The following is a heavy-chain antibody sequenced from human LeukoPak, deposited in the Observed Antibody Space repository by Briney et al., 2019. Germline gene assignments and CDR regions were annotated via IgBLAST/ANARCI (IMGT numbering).Heavy chain of an antibody. V-gene: IGHV1-2*02. Sequence: ASVKVSCRPSGYTFIDYYIHWVRQAPGQGLEWMGWINPNSGGTNYAQKFQGRVTMARDTSISTAYMELSRLRSDDTAVYYCTRGVVWFGLDYWGQGTLATVSS. CDR1: GYTFIDYY. CDR2: INPNSGGT. J-gene: IGHJ4*02. D-gene: IGHD3-10*01. CDR3: TRGVVWFGLDY.